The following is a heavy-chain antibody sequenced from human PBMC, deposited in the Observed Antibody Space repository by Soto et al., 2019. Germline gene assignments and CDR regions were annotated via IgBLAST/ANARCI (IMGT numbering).Heavy chain of an antibody. V-gene: IGHV4-39*01. J-gene: IGHJ4*02. CDR3: ARHSRVVFYCGSGNPFDY. CDR1: GGSISSSSYY. CDR2: IYYSGST. D-gene: IGHD3-10*01. Sequence: SETLSLTCTVSGGSISSSSYYWGWIRQPPGKGLEWIGSIYYSGSTYYNPSPKSRVTISVDTSKNQFSLKLSSVTAADTAVYYCARHSRVVFYCGSGNPFDYWGQGTLVTVSS.